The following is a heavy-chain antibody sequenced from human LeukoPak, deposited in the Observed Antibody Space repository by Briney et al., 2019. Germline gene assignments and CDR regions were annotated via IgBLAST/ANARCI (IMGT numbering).Heavy chain of an antibody. D-gene: IGHD6-19*01. CDR3: ARDRYSSAGGYYYYYMDV. CDR2: IKQDGSEK. V-gene: IGHV3-7*01. CDR1: GFTFSSYW. J-gene: IGHJ6*03. Sequence: PRGSLRLSCAASGFTFSSYWMSWVRQAPGKGLEWVANIKQDGSEKYYVDSVKGRFTISRDNAKNSLYLQMNSLRAEDTAVYYCARDRYSSAGGYYYYYMDVWGKGTTVTVSS.